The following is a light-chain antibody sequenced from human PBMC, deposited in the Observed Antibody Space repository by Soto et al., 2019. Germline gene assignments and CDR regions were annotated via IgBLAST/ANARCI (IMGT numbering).Light chain of an antibody. CDR1: QSISSDH. CDR3: QQRSNWPHT. CDR2: GAS. V-gene: IGKV3D-20*02. Sequence: EIVLTQSPGTLSLSPGERATLACRASQSISSDHLAWYQQRPGQSPRLLIYGASSRTTGVPDRFSGSGSGTDFTLTISSLEPEDFAVYYCQQRSNWPHTFGQGARLEI. J-gene: IGKJ5*01.